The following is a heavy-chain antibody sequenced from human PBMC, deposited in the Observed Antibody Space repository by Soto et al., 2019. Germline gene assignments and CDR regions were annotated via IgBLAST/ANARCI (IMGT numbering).Heavy chain of an antibody. CDR3: ARDGGYYGSRSPYGMDV. Sequence: QVQLVQSGAEVKKPGASVKVSCKASGYTFTGYYMHWVRQAPGQGLEWMGWINPNSGGTNYAQKLKGWVTMTRDTSISTAYIELSRLRSDDTAVYYCARDGGYYGSRSPYGMDVWGQGTTVTVSS. D-gene: IGHD3-10*01. J-gene: IGHJ6*02. CDR1: GYTFTGYY. V-gene: IGHV1-2*04. CDR2: INPNSGGT.